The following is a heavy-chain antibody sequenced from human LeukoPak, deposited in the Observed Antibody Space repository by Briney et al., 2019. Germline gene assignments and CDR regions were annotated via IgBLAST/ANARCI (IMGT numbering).Heavy chain of an antibody. Sequence: PGGSLRLSCAASGFTVSSNYMNWVRQAPGKGLEWVSVIYSGRSTYYADSVKGRFTISRDNSKNTLYLQMNSLRAEDTAVYYCAKDEGWLYSNYSPYFDYWGQGTLVTVSS. CDR2: IYSGRST. CDR3: AKDEGWLYSNYSPYFDY. D-gene: IGHD4-11*01. CDR1: GFTVSSNY. V-gene: IGHV3-53*01. J-gene: IGHJ4*02.